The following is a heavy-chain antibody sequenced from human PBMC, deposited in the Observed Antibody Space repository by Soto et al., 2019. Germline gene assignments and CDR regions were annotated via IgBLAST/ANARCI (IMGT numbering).Heavy chain of an antibody. D-gene: IGHD6-19*01. CDR3: TTEGYSSGWLQKHYYGMDV. V-gene: IGHV3-15*01. CDR1: VFTFSNAW. CDR2: IKSKTDCGTT. J-gene: IGHJ6*02. Sequence: PGGSLRLSCAASVFTFSNAWMRLVRQSPGKGLEWVGRIKSKTDCGTTDYAAPVKGRFTISRDDSKSTLYLQMNSLKTEDTDVYYCTTEGYSSGWLQKHYYGMDVWGQGTKVTVSS.